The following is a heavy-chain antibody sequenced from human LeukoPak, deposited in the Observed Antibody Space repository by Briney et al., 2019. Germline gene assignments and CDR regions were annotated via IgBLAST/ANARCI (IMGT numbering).Heavy chain of an antibody. CDR2: INPNSGGT. J-gene: IGHJ5*02. CDR1: GYTFTGSY. V-gene: IGHV1-2*02. D-gene: IGHD6-19*01. CDR3: ARDWYSSGAGCFDP. Sequence: ASVKVSCKASGYTFTGSYMHWVRLAPGQGLEWMGWINPNSGGTNYAQKFQGRVTMTRDTSISTAYMELSRLSSDDTAVYYCARDWYSSGAGCFDPWGQGTLVIVSS.